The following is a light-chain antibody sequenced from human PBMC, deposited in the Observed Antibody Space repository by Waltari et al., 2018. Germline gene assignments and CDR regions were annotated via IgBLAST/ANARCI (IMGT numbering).Light chain of an antibody. CDR1: QSVSSD. Sequence: EVVLTQSPATLALSPGERATLSCRASQSVSSDLAWYQQKPGQAPRHLIYDASKRATGSPARFTGSGSGTHFTLTISSLEPEDFAVYYCQQRSKWFTFGGGTKVESK. CDR2: DAS. V-gene: IGKV3-11*01. J-gene: IGKJ4*01. CDR3: QQRSKWFT.